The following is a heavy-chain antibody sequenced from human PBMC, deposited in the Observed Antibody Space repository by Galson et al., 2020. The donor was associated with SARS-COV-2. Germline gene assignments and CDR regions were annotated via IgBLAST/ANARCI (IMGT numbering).Heavy chain of an antibody. CDR3: ARGYTRSPGGPDH. V-gene: IGHV1-18*04. CDR1: GYIFATYE. Sequence: ASVKVSCTASGYIFATYEINWLRHTPGQGLEWMGWISPFNGDTNYAQHFQDRVTMTRDTSTSTTYMELRSLRSDDTAVYYCARGYTRSPGGPDHWGQGTPVTVSS. J-gene: IGHJ4*02. D-gene: IGHD6-6*01. CDR2: ISPFNGDT.